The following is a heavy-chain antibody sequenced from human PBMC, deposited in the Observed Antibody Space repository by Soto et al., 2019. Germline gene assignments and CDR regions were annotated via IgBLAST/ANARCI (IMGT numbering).Heavy chain of an antibody. CDR2: IVGSGSST. CDR3: AKAPVQDYTAYGSCVFQL. Sequence: EVHLLESGGGLVQPGGSLRLSCAASGFIFSNYAMSWVRQAPGKGLEWVSSIVGSGSSTYYADSVKGRFTISRDNSKNTLYLQMHSLRAEDTAVFYCAKAPVQDYTAYGSCVFQLWGRGTLVTVSS. J-gene: IGHJ1*01. CDR1: GFIFSNYA. D-gene: IGHD4-4*01. V-gene: IGHV3-23*01.